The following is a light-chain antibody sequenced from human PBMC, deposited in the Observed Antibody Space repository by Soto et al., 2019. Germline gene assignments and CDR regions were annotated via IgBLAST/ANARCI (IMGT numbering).Light chain of an antibody. CDR3: QQYDNWPLT. V-gene: IGKV3-15*01. CDR2: GAS. CDR1: QTVSGL. J-gene: IGKJ4*01. Sequence: EIVMTQSPVTLSVSPGERATLSCRASQTVSGLLAWYQQKPGQAPRLLIYGASTRATGIPARFSGSGSGTDFTLTISSLQSEDFAVYFCQQYDNWPLTFGGGTTVDIK.